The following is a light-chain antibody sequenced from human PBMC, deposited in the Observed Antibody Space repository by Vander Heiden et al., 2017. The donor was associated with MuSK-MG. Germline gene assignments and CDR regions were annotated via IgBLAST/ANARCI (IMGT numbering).Light chain of an antibody. J-gene: IGLJ2*01. Sequence: SYELTQPPSVSASPGQTASITCSGDKLGDKYACWYQQKPGQSPVLVIYKDSKRPSGIPERFSGSNSGNTATLTISGTQAMDEADYYCQAWDSSTVVFGGGTKLTVL. CDR2: KDS. CDR1: KLGDKY. CDR3: QAWDSSTVV. V-gene: IGLV3-1*01.